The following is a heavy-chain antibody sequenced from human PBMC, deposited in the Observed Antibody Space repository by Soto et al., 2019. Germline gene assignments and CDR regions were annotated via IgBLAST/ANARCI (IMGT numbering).Heavy chain of an antibody. CDR2: IYYTGST. V-gene: IGHV4-61*01. CDR1: GGSVSSESHY. CDR3: ARDQYGFRSGSYYYAMEV. D-gene: IGHD3-3*01. J-gene: IGHJ6*02. Sequence: PSETLSLTCTVSGGSVSSESHYWSWIRQTPGKGLEWIGYIYYTGSTNYNPSLKGRVTMSVDTSRDQVSLRLRSVTRADTAAYYCARDQYGFRSGSYYYAMEVWGQGTKVTVSS.